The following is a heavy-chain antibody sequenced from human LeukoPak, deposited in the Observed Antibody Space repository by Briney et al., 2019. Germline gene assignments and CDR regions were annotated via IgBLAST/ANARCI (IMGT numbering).Heavy chain of an antibody. CDR1: GGSIRSYY. J-gene: IGHJ6*02. D-gene: IGHD4-11*01. CDR3: ARQTGSNYGYYYGMDV. V-gene: IGHV4-59*08. Sequence: SETLSLTCTVSGGSIRSYYWSWIRQPPGKGLEWIGYIYYSGSTNYNPSLKSRVTISVDTSKSQFSLKLSSVTAADTAVYYCARQTGSNYGYYYGMDVWGQGTTVTVSS. CDR2: IYYSGST.